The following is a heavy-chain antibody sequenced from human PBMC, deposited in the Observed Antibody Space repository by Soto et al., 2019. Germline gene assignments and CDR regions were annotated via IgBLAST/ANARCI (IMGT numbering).Heavy chain of an antibody. CDR2: IYYSGST. Sequence: PDTLSLTGFVSGSSISHYYCTWIRTPTGKGLEWIGNIYYSGSTNYNPSLKSRVTISVDPSKKQFSLKLTSVTAADTAVYYCSRVGGYYGDYPNFDYWGQGTRVTVSS. CDR3: SRVGGYYGDYPNFDY. V-gene: IGHV4-59*07. D-gene: IGHD4-17*01. CDR1: GSSISHYY. J-gene: IGHJ4*02.